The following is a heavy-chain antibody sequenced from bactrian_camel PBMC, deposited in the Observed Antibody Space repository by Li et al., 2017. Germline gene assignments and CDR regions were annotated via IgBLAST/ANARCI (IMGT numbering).Heavy chain of an antibody. CDR2: FGRDGST. CDR1: GLTYTMSEYR. J-gene: IGHJ4*01. Sequence: HVQLVESGGGSVQAGGSLRVSCLVSGLTYTMSEYRFGWFRQAPGKERGGVAAFGRDGSTSYAGSVKGRFTISQGSARNTVYLQMNNLQPEDAATYYCAEGRSSRGEHCYSLNYWGQGTQ. D-gene: IGHD3*01. CDR3: AEGRSSRGEHCYSLNY. V-gene: IGHV3S63*01.